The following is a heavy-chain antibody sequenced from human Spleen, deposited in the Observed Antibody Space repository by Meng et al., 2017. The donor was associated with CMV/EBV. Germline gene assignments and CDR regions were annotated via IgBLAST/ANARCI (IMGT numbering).Heavy chain of an antibody. CDR2: ILYDGSTA. J-gene: IGHJ5*02. CDR3: ARDPRLHVVGAASWFDP. Sequence: GGSLRLSCAASGFTFSGYAMHWVRQAPGKGLEWVAVILYDGSTAYYGESVKGRFTISRDNSNNTVSLQMISLRAEDTAVYYCARDPRLHVVGAASWFDPWGQGTLVTVSS. CDR1: GFTFSGYA. V-gene: IGHV3-30*04. D-gene: IGHD2-15*01.